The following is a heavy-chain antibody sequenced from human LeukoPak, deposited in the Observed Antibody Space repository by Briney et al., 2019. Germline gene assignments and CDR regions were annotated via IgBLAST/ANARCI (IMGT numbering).Heavy chain of an antibody. CDR2: ISWNSGSI. Sequence: GGSLRLSCAASGFTFSIYWMHWVRQAPGKGLEWVSGISWNSGSIGYVDSVKGRFTISRDNAKNSLYLQMNSLRAEDTALYYCAKGHSSSWYGYQGYWGQGTLVTVSS. D-gene: IGHD6-13*01. V-gene: IGHV3-9*01. J-gene: IGHJ4*02. CDR3: AKGHSSSWYGYQGY. CDR1: GFTFSIYW.